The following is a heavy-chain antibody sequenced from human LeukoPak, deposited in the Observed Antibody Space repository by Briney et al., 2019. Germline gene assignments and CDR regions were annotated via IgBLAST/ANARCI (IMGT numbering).Heavy chain of an antibody. CDR3: ARFVGSDYTGSFDL. CDR1: GFRFSGYG. Sequence: GRSLRLSCTGSGFRFSGYGMHWVRQAPGKGLEWLGYIWYDGSNPDYVDPVKGRFTISRDNSRNTVYLQMNTLRAEDAAVYHCARFVGSDYTGSFDLWGQGTPVTVSS. V-gene: IGHV3-33*01. D-gene: IGHD3-10*01. CDR2: IWYDGSNP. J-gene: IGHJ4*02.